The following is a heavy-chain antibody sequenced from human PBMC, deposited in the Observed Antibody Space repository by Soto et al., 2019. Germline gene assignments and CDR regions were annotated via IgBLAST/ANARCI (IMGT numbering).Heavy chain of an antibody. CDR1: GYTFTGYY. J-gene: IGHJ6*02. Sequence: ASVKVSCKASGYTFTGYYMHWVRQAPGQGLEWMGWINPNSGGTNYPQKFQGRGTMTRDTSISTAYMELSRLRSDDTAVYYCARDRGDQHYYYYGMDVWGQGTTVTVS. V-gene: IGHV1-2*02. CDR2: INPNSGGT. D-gene: IGHD2-2*01. CDR3: ARDRGDQHYYYYGMDV.